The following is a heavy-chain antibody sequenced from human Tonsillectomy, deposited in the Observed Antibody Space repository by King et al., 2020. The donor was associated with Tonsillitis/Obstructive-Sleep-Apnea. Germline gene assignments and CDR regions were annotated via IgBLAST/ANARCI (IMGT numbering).Heavy chain of an antibody. V-gene: IGHV3-49*04. CDR1: GFTFGDYT. D-gene: IGHD4-11*01. CDR2: IRSKPYGGTT. CDR3: SRSATVTQNYFYYMDV. J-gene: IGHJ6*03. Sequence: QLVQSGGDLVQPGRSLRLSCTAFGFTFGDYTINWVRQAPGKGLEWVGFIRSKPYGGTTEYAASVKGRFTISRDDSKSIAYLQMNSLKTEDTAVYYCSRSATVTQNYFYYMDVWGKGTTVTVSS.